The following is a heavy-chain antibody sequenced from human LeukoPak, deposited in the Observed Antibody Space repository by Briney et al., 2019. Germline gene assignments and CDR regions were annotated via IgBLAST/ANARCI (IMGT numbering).Heavy chain of an antibody. Sequence: SETLSLTCTVSGGSISGYYWSWIRQPPGKGLEWIGYIYYSGSTNYNPSLKSRVTISVDTSKNQFSLKLSSVTAADTAVYYCARDGGGYNSPPFFDYWGQGTLVTVSS. CDR3: ARDGGGYNSPPFFDY. D-gene: IGHD5-24*01. J-gene: IGHJ4*02. CDR1: GGSISGYY. CDR2: IYYSGST. V-gene: IGHV4-59*01.